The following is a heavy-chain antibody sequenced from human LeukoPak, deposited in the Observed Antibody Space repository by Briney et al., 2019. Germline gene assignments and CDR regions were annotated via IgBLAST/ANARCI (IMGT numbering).Heavy chain of an antibody. CDR3: ATSSAYYYDSSGYPPAGLDY. Sequence: SVTVSCKASGYTFTGYYMHWVRQAPGQWLEWMGWINPNSGGTNYAQKFQGRVTMTRDTSISTAYMELSRLRSGDTAVYYCATSSAYYYDSSGYPPAGLDYWGQGTLVTVSS. J-gene: IGHJ4*02. D-gene: IGHD3-22*01. CDR2: INPNSGGT. CDR1: GYTFTGYY. V-gene: IGHV1-2*02.